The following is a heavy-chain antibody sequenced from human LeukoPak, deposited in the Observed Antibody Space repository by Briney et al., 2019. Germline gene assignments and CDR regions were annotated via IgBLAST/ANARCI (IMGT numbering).Heavy chain of an antibody. D-gene: IGHD3-3*01. J-gene: IGHJ6*03. V-gene: IGHV1-18*01. CDR1: GYTFTSYG. CDR3: ARVVQGGFCSGYWDYYYMDV. Sequence: ASVKVSCKASGYTFTSYGITWVRQAPGQGLEWMGWISGYKGNTNYAQKLQGRVTMTTDTSTSTAYMELRSLRSDDTAVYYCARVVQGGFCSGYWDYYYMDVWGKGTTVTVSS. CDR2: ISGYKGNT.